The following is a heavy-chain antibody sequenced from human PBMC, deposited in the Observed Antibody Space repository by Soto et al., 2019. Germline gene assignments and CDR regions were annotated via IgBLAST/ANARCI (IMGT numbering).Heavy chain of an antibody. CDR2: IDTFGDP. V-gene: IGHV3-53*01. J-gene: IGHJ4*02. CDR1: GFTVSTYY. CDR3: ASDGYYRSDFDS. D-gene: IGHD3-22*01. Sequence: PEGSLRLSCAASGFTVSTYYSNWVRQAPGKGLEWVAVIDTFGDPYYSDSVRGRFTISRDSSKNTMYLQMNSLRAEDTAVYYCASDGYYRSDFDSWGQGALVTVSS.